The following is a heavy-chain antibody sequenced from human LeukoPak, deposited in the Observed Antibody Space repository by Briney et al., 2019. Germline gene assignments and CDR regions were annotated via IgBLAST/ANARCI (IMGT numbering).Heavy chain of an antibody. CDR3: ARSGSRVLPAAI. Sequence: SETLSLTCTVSGGSVSSGSYYWSWIRQPPGKGLEWIGYIYYSGSTNYNPSLKSRVTISVDTSKNQFSLKLSSVTAADKAVYYCARSGSRVLPAAIWGQGTLVTVSS. J-gene: IGHJ4*02. CDR2: IYYSGST. D-gene: IGHD2-2*01. CDR1: GGSVSSGSYY. V-gene: IGHV4-61*01.